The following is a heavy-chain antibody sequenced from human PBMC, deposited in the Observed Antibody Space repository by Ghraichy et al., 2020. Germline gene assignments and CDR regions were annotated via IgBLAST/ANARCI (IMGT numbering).Heavy chain of an antibody. Sequence: SVKVSCKASGGTFSSYAISWVRQAPGQGLEWMGGIIPIFGTANYAQKFQGRVTITADESTSTAYMELSSLRSEDTAVYYCARDRKNYYDSSGYPPNWFDPWGQGTLVTVSS. CDR1: GGTFSSYA. D-gene: IGHD3-22*01. CDR3: ARDRKNYYDSSGYPPNWFDP. V-gene: IGHV1-69*13. J-gene: IGHJ5*02. CDR2: IIPIFGTA.